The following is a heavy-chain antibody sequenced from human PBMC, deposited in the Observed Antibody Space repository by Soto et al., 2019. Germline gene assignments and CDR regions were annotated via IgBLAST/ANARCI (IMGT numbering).Heavy chain of an antibody. J-gene: IGHJ6*02. CDR2: IYYSGST. CDR3: AREGGITIFGVVNYYYGMDV. CDR1: GGSISSGGYY. D-gene: IGHD3-3*01. V-gene: IGHV4-31*03. Sequence: SETLSLTCTVSGGSISSGGYYWSWIRQHPGKGLEWIGYIYYSGSTYYNPSLKSRVTISVDTSKNQFSLKLSSVTAADTAVYYCAREGGITIFGVVNYYYGMDVWGQGTTVTVS.